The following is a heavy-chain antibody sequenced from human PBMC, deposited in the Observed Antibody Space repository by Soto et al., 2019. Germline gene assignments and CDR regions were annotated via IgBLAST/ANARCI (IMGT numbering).Heavy chain of an antibody. CDR2: ISPSSGGT. V-gene: IGHV1-46*03. Sequence: QVQLVQSGAEVKKPGASVRVSCKASGYTFTSYYIHWVRQAPGHGPEWMGMISPSSGGTDNAQKFPGRVTMTRDTSTSTVYMELSRLRSEDTAVYYCTRSIITTAGTDAFDLWGQGTLVTVSS. D-gene: IGHD6-13*01. CDR1: GYTFTSYY. CDR3: TRSIITTAGTDAFDL. J-gene: IGHJ3*01.